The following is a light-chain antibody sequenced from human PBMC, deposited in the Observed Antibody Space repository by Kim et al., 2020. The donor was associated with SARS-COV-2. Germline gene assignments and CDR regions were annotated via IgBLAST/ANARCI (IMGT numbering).Light chain of an antibody. J-gene: IGKJ2*01. CDR3: QQYYTTPYT. CDR1: QNIDTY. V-gene: IGKV3-11*01. CDR2: DAS. Sequence: SLSPGERATLSCRASQNIDTYLAWYQQRPGQAPRLLVYDASNRATGVPDRFSGSGSGTDFTLTISSLQAEDVAVYYCQQYYTTPYTFGQGTKLEI.